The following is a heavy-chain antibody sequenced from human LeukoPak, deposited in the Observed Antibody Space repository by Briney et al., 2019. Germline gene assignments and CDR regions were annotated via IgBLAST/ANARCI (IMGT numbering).Heavy chain of an antibody. J-gene: IGHJ6*02. CDR3: ARDWNYYDSSGYYPYYYGMDV. CDR1: GFTFSSYS. CDR2: TSSSSSYI. V-gene: IGHV3-21*01. Sequence: GGSLRLSCAASGFTFSSYSMNWVRQAPGKGLEWVSSTSSSSSYIYYADSVKGRFTISRDNAKNSLYLQMNSLRAEDTAVYYCARDWNYYDSSGYYPYYYGMDVWGQGTTVTVSS. D-gene: IGHD3-22*01.